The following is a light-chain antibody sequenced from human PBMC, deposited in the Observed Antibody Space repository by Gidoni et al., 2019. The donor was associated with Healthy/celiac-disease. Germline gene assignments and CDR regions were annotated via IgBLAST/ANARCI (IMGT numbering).Light chain of an antibody. CDR1: NIGSKN. J-gene: IGLJ2*01. Sequence: SYELPQPLQVSVARGQTARITCGGNNIGSKNVHGYQQKPGQAPWLVIYRDSNRPSWIPERFSGSNSGNTSTLTISRAQAGDEADYYCQVWDSSVVFGGGTKLTVL. CDR2: RDS. V-gene: IGLV3-9*01. CDR3: QVWDSSVV.